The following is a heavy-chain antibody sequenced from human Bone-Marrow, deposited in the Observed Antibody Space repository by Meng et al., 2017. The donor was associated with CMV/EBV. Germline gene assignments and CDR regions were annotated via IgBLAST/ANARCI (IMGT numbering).Heavy chain of an antibody. D-gene: IGHD6-25*01. CDR2: INHSGSA. CDR1: GGYFSGYY. V-gene: IGHV4-34*01. J-gene: IGHJ4*02. Sequence: CAVYGGYFSGYYWSWIRQPPGKGLEWIGKINHSGSANYNPSLKSRVTISVDTSKNQFSLKLSSVTAADTAVYYCARGVAAGERYFDYWGQGTLVTVSS. CDR3: ARGVAAGERYFDY.